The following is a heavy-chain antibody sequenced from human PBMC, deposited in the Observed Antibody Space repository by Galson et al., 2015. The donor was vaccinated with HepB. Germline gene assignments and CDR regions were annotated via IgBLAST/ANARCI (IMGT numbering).Heavy chain of an antibody. V-gene: IGHV6-1*01. CDR1: GDSVSSNSAA. CDR2: TNYRSKWYN. D-gene: IGHD6-6*01. CDR3: ARDPLSDSSSWFDY. Sequence: AISGDSVSSNSAAWNWIRQSPSRGLEWLGRTNYRSKWYNDYAVSVKSRITINPDTSKNQFSLQLNYVTPEDTAVYYCARDPLSDSSSWFDYWGQGTLVTVSS. J-gene: IGHJ4*02.